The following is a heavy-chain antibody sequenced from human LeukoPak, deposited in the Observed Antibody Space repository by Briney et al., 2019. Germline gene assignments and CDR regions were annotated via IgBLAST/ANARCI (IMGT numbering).Heavy chain of an antibody. CDR1: GSTFSSYA. CDR3: ASSPRGATEFDY. CDR2: IIPILGIA. D-gene: IGHD3-16*01. Sequence: SVKVSCKASGSTFSSYAISWVRQAPGQGLEWMGRIIPILGIANYAQKFQGRVTITADKSTSTAYMELSSLRSEDTAVYYCASSPRGATEFDYWGQGTLVTVSS. J-gene: IGHJ4*02. V-gene: IGHV1-69*04.